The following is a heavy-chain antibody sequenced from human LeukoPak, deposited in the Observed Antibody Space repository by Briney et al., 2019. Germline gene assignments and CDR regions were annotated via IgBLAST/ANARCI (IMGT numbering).Heavy chain of an antibody. CDR3: ARDRREYYYDSSGYYSYAFDI. Sequence: GGSLRLSCAASGFTFSTYWMHWVRQAPGKGLVWVSRINSDGSTTNYADPVKGRFTISRDNSKNTLYLQMNSLRAEDTAVYYCARDRREYYYDSSGYYSYAFDIWGQGTMVTVSS. D-gene: IGHD3-22*01. J-gene: IGHJ3*02. CDR2: INSDGSTT. V-gene: IGHV3-74*01. CDR1: GFTFSTYW.